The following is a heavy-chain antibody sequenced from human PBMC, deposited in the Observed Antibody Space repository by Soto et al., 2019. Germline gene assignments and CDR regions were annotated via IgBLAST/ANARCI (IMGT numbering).Heavy chain of an antibody. CDR2: IYYTGTT. CDR1: GGSISNANYY. V-gene: IGHV4-31*03. D-gene: IGHD6-19*01. Sequence: SETLSLTCTVSGGSISNANYYWSWIRHHPGKGLEWIGYIYYTGTTYYSPSLESRVAISVDTSQNQFSLKLSSVTAADTAVYYCARGREAVAGTGYYYYGMDVWGQGTTVT. J-gene: IGHJ6*02. CDR3: ARGREAVAGTGYYYYGMDV.